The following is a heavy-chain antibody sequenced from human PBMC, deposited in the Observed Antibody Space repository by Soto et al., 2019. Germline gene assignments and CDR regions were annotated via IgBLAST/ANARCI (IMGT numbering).Heavy chain of an antibody. CDR3: ARDYGGYLDY. CDR1: GGSISSYY. D-gene: IGHD4-17*01. J-gene: IGHJ4*02. CDR2: IYYSGST. Sequence: PSETLSLTCTVSGGSISSYYWSWIRQPPGKGLEWIGYIYYSGSTNYNPSLKSRVTISVDTSKNQFSLKLSSVTAADTAVYYCARDYGGYLDYWGQGTLVTVSS. V-gene: IGHV4-59*01.